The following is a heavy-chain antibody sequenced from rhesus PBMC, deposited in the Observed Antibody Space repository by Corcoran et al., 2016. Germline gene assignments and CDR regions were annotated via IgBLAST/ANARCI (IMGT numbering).Heavy chain of an antibody. D-gene: IGHD2-21*01. CDR2: VDPEDGEA. V-gene: IGHV1-111*02. CDR1: GYTFTDYY. CDR3: ATMVYCTGSGCGY. J-gene: IGHJ4*01. Sequence: EVQLVQSGAEVKKPGASVKISCKASGYTFTDYYLHWVRQAPGKGLEWMGRVDPEDGEAIHAQKFQDRCTITADTSTDTAYMELSSLGSEDTAVYYCATMVYCTGSGCGYWGQGVLVTVSS.